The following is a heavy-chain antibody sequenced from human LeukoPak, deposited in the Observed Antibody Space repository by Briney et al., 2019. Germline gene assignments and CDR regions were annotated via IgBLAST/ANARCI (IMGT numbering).Heavy chain of an antibody. J-gene: IGHJ4*02. CDR3: ARRDSGYCAGGSCPAGY. CDR2: IYPGDSDT. D-gene: IGHD2-15*01. Sequence: AGESLKISCKGSGYIFTSYWIGWVRQMPGKCLEWMGIIYPGDSDTRYSPSFQGQVTISADKSSSTAYLQWSSLRASDTAMYYCARRDSGYCAGGSCPAGYWGQGTLVTVSS. V-gene: IGHV5-51*01. CDR1: GYIFTSYW.